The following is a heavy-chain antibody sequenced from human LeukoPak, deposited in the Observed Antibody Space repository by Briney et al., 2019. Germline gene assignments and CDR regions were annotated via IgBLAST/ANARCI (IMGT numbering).Heavy chain of an antibody. CDR1: GGSISSYY. V-gene: IGHV4-4*07. CDR3: GRAAAGPRSGWFDP. CDR2: IYTSGST. D-gene: IGHD6-13*01. J-gene: IGHJ5*02. Sequence: SETLSLTCTVSGGSISSYYWSWIRQPAGKGLEWIGRIYTSGSTNYNPSLKSRVTMSVDTSKNQFSLKLSSVTAADTAVYYCGRAAAGPRSGWFDPWGQGTLVTVSS.